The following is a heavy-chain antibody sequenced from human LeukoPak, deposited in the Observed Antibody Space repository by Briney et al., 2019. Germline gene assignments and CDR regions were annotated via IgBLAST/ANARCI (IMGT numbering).Heavy chain of an antibody. CDR3: ARTMVRGVITPDY. Sequence: SETLSLTCTVSGGSISSSSYYWGWIRQPPGKGLEWIGSIHYSGGTYYNPSLKSRVTISVDTSKNQFSLKLSSVTAADTAVYYCARTMVRGVITPDYWGQGTLVTVSS. D-gene: IGHD3-10*01. J-gene: IGHJ4*02. CDR1: GGSISSSSYY. V-gene: IGHV4-39*07. CDR2: IHYSGGT.